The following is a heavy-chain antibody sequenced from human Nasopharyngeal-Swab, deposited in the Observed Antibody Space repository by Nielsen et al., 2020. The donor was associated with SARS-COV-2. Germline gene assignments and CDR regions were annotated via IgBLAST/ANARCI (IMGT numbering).Heavy chain of an antibody. Sequence: GSLKISCAASGFTFSSSAISWVRQAPGMGLEWVSVIGAAGNTIYADSVKGRFTISRDNSKNTVYLQMNSLRAEDTAVYYCAKYLGSGSYQAFCDYWGHGTLVTVSS. CDR2: IGAAGNT. CDR1: GFTFSSSA. J-gene: IGHJ4*01. CDR3: AKYLGSGSYQAFCDY. D-gene: IGHD1-26*01. V-gene: IGHV3-23*01.